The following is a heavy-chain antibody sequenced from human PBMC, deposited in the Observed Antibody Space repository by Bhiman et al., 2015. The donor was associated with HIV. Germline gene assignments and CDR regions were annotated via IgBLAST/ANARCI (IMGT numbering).Heavy chain of an antibody. D-gene: IGHD1-7*01. CDR3: ARDRPYNWNWGNNYYGMDV. CDR1: GFSVSTNY. Sequence: EVHLVESGGGWVQPGGSLRLSCAASGFSVSTNYMSWVRQAPGKGLEWVSSIISNSRHIYYADSVKGRFTISRDNAKNSLYLQMNSLRAEDTAVYYCARDRPYNWNWGNNYYGMDVWGQGTTVIVSS. J-gene: IGHJ6*02. CDR2: IISNSRHI. V-gene: IGHV3-21*03.